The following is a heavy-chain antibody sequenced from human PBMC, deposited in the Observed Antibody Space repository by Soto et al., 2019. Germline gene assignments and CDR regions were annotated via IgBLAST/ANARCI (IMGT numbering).Heavy chain of an antibody. V-gene: IGHV3-11*01. CDR3: ARSPVRVVPVSAYYMDV. D-gene: IGHD2-2*01. Sequence: QVQLVESGGALVTPGGSLRLSCVASGFTFSDYYMSWIRQAPGKGLEWLSYSSSSGKTIYYADSVKGRFTISRDNSQNSVHLQMNSLRGDDTAVYYCARSPVRVVPVSAYYMDVWGTGTTVTVSS. CDR1: GFTFSDYY. CDR2: SSSSGKTI. J-gene: IGHJ6*03.